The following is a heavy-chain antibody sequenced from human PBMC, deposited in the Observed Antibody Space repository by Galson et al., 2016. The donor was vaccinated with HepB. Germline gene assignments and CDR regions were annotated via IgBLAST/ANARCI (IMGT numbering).Heavy chain of an antibody. CDR3: VRRYYVDAFDI. J-gene: IGHJ3*02. Sequence: ETLSLTCTVSGGSINSYSWAWIRQPPGQGLEWIGFFSVDGSPNYNPSLGSRVTISTDTSKNHFSLSLTSVTAADTAVYYCVRRYYVDAFDIWGQGTTVIVAS. V-gene: IGHV4-59*01. CDR2: FSVDGSP. CDR1: GGSINSYS. D-gene: IGHD3-3*01.